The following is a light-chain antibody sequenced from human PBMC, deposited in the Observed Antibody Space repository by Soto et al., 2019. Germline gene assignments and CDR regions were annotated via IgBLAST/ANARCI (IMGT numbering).Light chain of an antibody. Sequence: DIQMTQSPSTLSASVGDRVTITCRASQSISSWLAWYQQKPGKAPKLLIYKASSLESGVPSRFSGSGSGTEFTLTLSSLQPDDFATYYCQQYHSYWTFGQGTQVEIK. CDR1: QSISSW. J-gene: IGKJ1*01. CDR3: QQYHSYWT. CDR2: KAS. V-gene: IGKV1-5*03.